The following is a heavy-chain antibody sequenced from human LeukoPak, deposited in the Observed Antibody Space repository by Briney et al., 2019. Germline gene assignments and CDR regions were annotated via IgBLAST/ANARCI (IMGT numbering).Heavy chain of an antibody. CDR2: ISRSSSYI. D-gene: IGHD1-26*01. Sequence: GRSLTLSCAASGFTFSSYSMNWVRQAPGKGLEWVSSISRSSSYIYYADSVKGRFTISRDNAKNSLYLQMNGLRAEDTAVYYCARDRGSYYHYFDYWGQGTLVTASS. CDR3: ARDRGSYYHYFDY. V-gene: IGHV3-21*01. J-gene: IGHJ4*02. CDR1: GFTFSSYS.